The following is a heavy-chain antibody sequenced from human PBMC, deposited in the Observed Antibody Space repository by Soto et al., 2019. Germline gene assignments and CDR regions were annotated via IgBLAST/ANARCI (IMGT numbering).Heavy chain of an antibody. Sequence: SETLSLTCTVSGGSISSGDYYWSWIRQPPGKGLEWIGYIYYGGSTYYNPSLKSRVTISVDTSKNQFSLKLSSVTAADTAVYYCEKGGAGHAFDIWGQGIMVTVSS. D-gene: IGHD6-19*01. V-gene: IGHV4-30-4*01. CDR3: EKGGAGHAFDI. CDR2: IYYGGST. J-gene: IGHJ3*02. CDR1: GGSISSGDYY.